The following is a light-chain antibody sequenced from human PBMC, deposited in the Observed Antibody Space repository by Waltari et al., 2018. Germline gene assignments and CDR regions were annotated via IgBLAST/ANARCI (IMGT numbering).Light chain of an antibody. CDR1: QTINKY. J-gene: IGKJ4*01. CDR2: VVS. CDR3: QQSDSLPLT. V-gene: IGKV1-39*01. Sequence: DIQMTQSPSSLSASVGARVTITCRASQTINKYLNWYQPKPGKAPKVLISVVSYLHTGVPSRFSGSGSGTDFTLTISSLQPEDFATYYCQQSDSLPLTFGGGTKVEIK.